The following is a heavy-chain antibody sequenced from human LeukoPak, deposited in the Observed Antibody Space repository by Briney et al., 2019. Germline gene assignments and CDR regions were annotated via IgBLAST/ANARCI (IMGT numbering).Heavy chain of an antibody. Sequence: ASVKVSCKASGYTFTGYYMHWVRQAPGQGLEWMGWINPNSGGTNYAQKFQGWVTMTRDTSISTAYMELSRLRSDDTAVYYCASARERHGSCTGCNDYWGQGTVVSVSS. CDR1: GYTFTGYY. CDR3: ASARERHGSCTGCNDY. D-gene: IGHD2-8*02. CDR2: INPNSGGT. V-gene: IGHV1-2*04. J-gene: IGHJ4*02.